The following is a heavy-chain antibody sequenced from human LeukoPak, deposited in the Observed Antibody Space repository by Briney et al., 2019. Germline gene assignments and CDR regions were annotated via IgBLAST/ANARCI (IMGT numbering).Heavy chain of an antibody. CDR1: GLTFSSYA. D-gene: IGHD6-19*01. CDR3: AKDRGSSSPMRYYFDY. CDR2: ISSSGAST. Sequence: GGSLRLSCAASGLTFSSYATTWVGQAPGKGLEWVSSISSSGASTYHADSVKGRFTISRDNSKNTLYLQMNSLTAEDTAIYYCAKDRGSSSPMRYYFDYWGQGTLVTVSS. V-gene: IGHV3-23*01. J-gene: IGHJ4*02.